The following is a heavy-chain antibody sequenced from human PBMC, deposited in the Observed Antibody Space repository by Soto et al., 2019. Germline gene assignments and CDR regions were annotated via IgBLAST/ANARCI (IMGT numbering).Heavy chain of an antibody. CDR3: AGIKGYYGSGSYYYFDY. D-gene: IGHD3-10*01. V-gene: IGHV4-59*01. CDR2: IYYSGST. CDR1: GGSISSYY. J-gene: IGHJ4*02. Sequence: PSETLSLTCTVSGGSISSYYWSWIRQPPGKGLEWIGYIYYSGSTNYNPSLKSRVTISVDTSKNQFSLKLSSVTAADTAVYYCAGIKGYYGSGSYYYFDYWGQGTLVTVS.